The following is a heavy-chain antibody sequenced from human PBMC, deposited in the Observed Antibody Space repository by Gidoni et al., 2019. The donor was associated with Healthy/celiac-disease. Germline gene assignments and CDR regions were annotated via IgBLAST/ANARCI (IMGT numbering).Heavy chain of an antibody. V-gene: IGHV3-30*04. D-gene: IGHD2-15*01. CDR2: IADDGSNK. Sequence: QVQLVESGGGVVQPGRSLRLSCAASGFTFSSYAMHWVRQAPGKGLEWVAVIADDGSNKDYADSVKGRFTISRDNSKNTLYLQMNSLRAEDTAVYYCARDSLDIVVVVAATRYYYGMDVWGQGTTVTVSS. J-gene: IGHJ6*02. CDR1: GFTFSSYA. CDR3: ARDSLDIVVVVAATRYYYGMDV.